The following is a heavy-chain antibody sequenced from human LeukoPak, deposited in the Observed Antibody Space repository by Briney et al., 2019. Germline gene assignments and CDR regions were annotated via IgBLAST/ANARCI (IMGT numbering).Heavy chain of an antibody. CDR2: INAGNGNT. CDR3: AREDSYGYSSTYY. CDR1: GYTFTSYA. Sequence: ASVKVSCKASGYTFTSYAMHWVRQAPGQRLEWMGWINAGNGNTKYSQEFQGRVTITRDTSASTAYMELSSLRSEDTAVYYCAREDSYGYSSTYYWGQGTLVTVSS. V-gene: IGHV1-3*01. J-gene: IGHJ4*02. D-gene: IGHD5-18*01.